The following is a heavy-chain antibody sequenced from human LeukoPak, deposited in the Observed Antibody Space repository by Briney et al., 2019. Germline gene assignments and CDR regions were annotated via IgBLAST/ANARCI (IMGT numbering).Heavy chain of an antibody. CDR3: AKVVGGNSDY. J-gene: IGHJ4*02. CDR1: GLTFSSYA. Sequence: GGSLRLSCAASGLTFSSYALSWVRQAPGKGLEWVSSINGDGDSTNYVNSVKGRFTISRDNSKNTLYLQMNSLRVEDTAVYYCAKVVGGNSDYWGQGTPVTVSS. D-gene: IGHD4-23*01. CDR2: INGDGDST. V-gene: IGHV3-23*01.